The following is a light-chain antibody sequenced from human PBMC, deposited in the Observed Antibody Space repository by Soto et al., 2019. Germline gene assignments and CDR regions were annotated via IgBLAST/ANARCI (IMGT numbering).Light chain of an antibody. CDR2: GVS. J-gene: IGKJ1*01. Sequence: EIVMTQSPATLSVSPGDRATLSCRASQSVSNNLAWYQQKPGQAPRLLIYGVSTRATGVPARFSGSGSGTEFTLTISTLQSEDLAVYYCQQYNDWPLTFGQGTKVEIK. V-gene: IGKV3-15*01. CDR1: QSVSNN. CDR3: QQYNDWPLT.